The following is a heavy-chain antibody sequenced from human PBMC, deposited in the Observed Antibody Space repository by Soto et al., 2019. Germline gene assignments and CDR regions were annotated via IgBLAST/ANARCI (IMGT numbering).Heavy chain of an antibody. Sequence: SETLSLTCTVSGGSISSGGYYWSLVLEHPGKGLEWIGYIYYSGSTYYNPSLKSRVTISVDTSKNQFSLKLSSVTAADTAVYYCAAYCGGDCSSYGMDVWGQGTTVTVSS. CDR2: IYYSGST. V-gene: IGHV4-31*03. J-gene: IGHJ6*02. D-gene: IGHD2-21*02. CDR1: GGSISSGGYY. CDR3: AAYCGGDCSSYGMDV.